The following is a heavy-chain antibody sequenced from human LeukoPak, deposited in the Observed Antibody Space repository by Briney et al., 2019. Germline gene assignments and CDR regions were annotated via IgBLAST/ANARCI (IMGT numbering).Heavy chain of an antibody. D-gene: IGHD5-24*01. Sequence: ASVKVSCKVSGYTLTELSMHWVRQSPGKGLEWMGGFDPEDGETIYAQKFQGRVTMTEDTSTDTAYMELSSLRSEDTAVYYCATDRPELATANFDYWGQGTLVTVSS. CDR3: ATDRPELATANFDY. CDR2: FDPEDGET. V-gene: IGHV1-24*01. CDR1: GYTLTELS. J-gene: IGHJ4*02.